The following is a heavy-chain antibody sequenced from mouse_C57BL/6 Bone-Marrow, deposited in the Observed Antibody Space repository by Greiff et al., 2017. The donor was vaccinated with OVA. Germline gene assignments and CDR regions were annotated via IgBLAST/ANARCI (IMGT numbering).Heavy chain of an antibody. D-gene: IGHD2-5*01. CDR2: IDPETGGT. J-gene: IGHJ4*01. CDR3: TRGYSNYYAMDY. CDR1: GYTFTDYE. V-gene: IGHV1-15*01. Sequence: VQLQQSGAELVRPGASVTLSCKASGYTFTDYEMHWVKQTPVHGLEWIGAIDPETGGTAYNQTFKGKAILTADKSSSTAYMELRSLTSEDSAVYYCTRGYSNYYAMDYWGQGTPVTVS.